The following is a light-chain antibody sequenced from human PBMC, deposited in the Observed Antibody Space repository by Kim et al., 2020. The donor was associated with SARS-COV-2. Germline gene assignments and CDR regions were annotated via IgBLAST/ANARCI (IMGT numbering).Light chain of an antibody. Sequence: QSALTQPRSVSGSPGQSVTISCTGTSSDVGGYSYVSWYQQHPGKAPKLMIYDVSKRPSGVPDRFSGSKSGNTASLTISGLQAEDEADYYCCSYAGSRYVFGTGTKVTVL. J-gene: IGLJ1*01. CDR2: DVS. CDR1: SSDVGGYSY. V-gene: IGLV2-11*01. CDR3: CSYAGSRYV.